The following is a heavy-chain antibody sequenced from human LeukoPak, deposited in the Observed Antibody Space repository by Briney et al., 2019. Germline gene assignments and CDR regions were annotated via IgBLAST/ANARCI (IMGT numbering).Heavy chain of an antibody. Sequence: SETLSLTCTVSGGSISSGSYYWSWIRQPAGKGLEWIGRIYTSGSTNYNPSLKSRVTISVDTSKNQFSLKLSSVTAADTAVYYCAREGIEMATTPWGPDYYYMDVWGKGTTVTISS. CDR2: IYTSGST. CDR1: GGSISSGSYY. V-gene: IGHV4-61*02. D-gene: IGHD5-24*01. CDR3: AREGIEMATTPWGPDYYYMDV. J-gene: IGHJ6*03.